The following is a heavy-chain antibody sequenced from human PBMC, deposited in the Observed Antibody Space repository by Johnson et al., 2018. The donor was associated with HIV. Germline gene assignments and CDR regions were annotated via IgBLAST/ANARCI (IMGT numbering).Heavy chain of an antibody. Sequence: QVQLVESGGGVVQPGRSLRLSCAASGFTFSSYAMHWVRQAPGKGLEWVAVMSFDGVTRYYADSVKGRFTISRDNSKNTLYLQMNSLRAEDTAVYYCARAGIVVRPAGAFDIWGQGTMVTVSS. D-gene: IGHD2-2*01. CDR2: MSFDGVTR. V-gene: IGHV3-30*04. CDR1: GFTFSSYA. CDR3: ARAGIVVRPAGAFDI. J-gene: IGHJ3*02.